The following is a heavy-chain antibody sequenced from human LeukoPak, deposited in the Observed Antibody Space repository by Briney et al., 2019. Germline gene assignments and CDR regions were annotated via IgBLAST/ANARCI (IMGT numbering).Heavy chain of an antibody. CDR2: MYSSGST. CDR3: ARGYYYYYIDV. V-gene: IGHV4-4*07. CDR1: GGSISRYY. J-gene: IGHJ6*03. Sequence: PSETLSLTCTVSGGSISRYYWSWIRQPAGKGLEWIGRMYSSGSTNYNPSLKSRVTMSVDTSKNQFSLNLTSVAAADTAVYYCARGYYYYYIDVWGKGTTVTISS.